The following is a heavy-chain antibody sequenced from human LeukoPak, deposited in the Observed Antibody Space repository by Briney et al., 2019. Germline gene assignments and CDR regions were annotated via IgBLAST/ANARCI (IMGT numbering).Heavy chain of an antibody. CDR2: IYYSGST. V-gene: IGHV4-59*01. D-gene: IGHD6-13*01. Sequence: SETLSLTCTVSGGSISSYYWSWIRQPPGKGLEWIGYIYYSGSTNYNPSLKSRVTISVDTSKNQFSLKLSSVTAADTAVYYCARGLARQQLVRGHFDYWGQGTLVTVSS. CDR3: ARGLARQQLVRGHFDY. J-gene: IGHJ4*02. CDR1: GGSISSYY.